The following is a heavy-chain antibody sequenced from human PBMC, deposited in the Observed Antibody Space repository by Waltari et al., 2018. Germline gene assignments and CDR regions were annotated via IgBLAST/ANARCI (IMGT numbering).Heavy chain of an antibody. CDR2: GIT. Sequence: GITNYNPSLKSRVTISVDKSKNQFSLKLSSVTAADTAVYYCAVNEGDSFDYWGQGTLVTVSS. CDR3: AVNEGDSFDY. D-gene: IGHD3-16*01. V-gene: IGHV4-61*05. J-gene: IGHJ4*02.